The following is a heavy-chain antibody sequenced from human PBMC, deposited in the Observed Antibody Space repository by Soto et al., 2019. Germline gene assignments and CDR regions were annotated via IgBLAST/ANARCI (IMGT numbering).Heavy chain of an antibody. Sequence: EVQLLEAGGGLVQPGGSLRLSCAASGFTFSSYAMSWVRQAPGKGLEWVSAISGIGGSTYYAYSVKGRFNISRDNSKNTLYLQLNSLRAEDTAVYYCAKDHAAARPATFDYWGQGTLVTVSS. CDR2: ISGIGGST. CDR3: AKDHAAARPATFDY. CDR1: GFTFSSYA. V-gene: IGHV3-23*01. J-gene: IGHJ4*02. D-gene: IGHD6-13*01.